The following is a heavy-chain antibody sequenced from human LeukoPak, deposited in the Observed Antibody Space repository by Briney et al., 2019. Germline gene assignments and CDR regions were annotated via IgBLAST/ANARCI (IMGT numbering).Heavy chain of an antibody. CDR3: ARVGTLGDI. CDR2: INSGGGST. Sequence: GGSLRLSCAASGFTFSTYWMHWVRQAPGKGLVWVSRINSGGGSTDYADAVKGRFTISGDNAKNTLYLQMNSLRAEDTAVYYCARVGTLGDIWGQGTMVTVSS. V-gene: IGHV3-74*01. CDR1: GFTFSTYW. D-gene: IGHD4-23*01. J-gene: IGHJ3*02.